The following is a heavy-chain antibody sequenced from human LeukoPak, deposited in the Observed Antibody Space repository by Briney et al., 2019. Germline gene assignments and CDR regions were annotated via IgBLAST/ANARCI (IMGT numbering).Heavy chain of an antibody. V-gene: IGHV4-59*01. J-gene: IGHJ4*02. D-gene: IGHD6-13*01. Sequence: SETLSLTCTVSGGSISSYYWSWIRQPPGKGLEWIGYIYYSGSTNYNPSLKSRVAISVDASKNQFSLKLSSVTAADTAVYYCARGVGSSSWYRVDYWGQGTLVTVSS. CDR3: ARGVGSSSWYRVDY. CDR2: IYYSGST. CDR1: GGSISSYY.